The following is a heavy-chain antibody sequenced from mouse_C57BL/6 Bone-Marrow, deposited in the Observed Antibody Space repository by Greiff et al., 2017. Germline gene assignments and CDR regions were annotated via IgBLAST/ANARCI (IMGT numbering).Heavy chain of an antibody. Sequence: EVQGVESGGGLVKPGGSLKLSCAASGFTFSSYAMSWVRQTPEKRLEWVATISDGGSYTYYPDNVKGRFTISLDNATNNLYLHMSHLKSEDTAMYYCAREGIYYDYDGGYYYAMDYWGQGTSVTVSS. D-gene: IGHD2-4*01. CDR1: GFTFSSYA. V-gene: IGHV5-4*01. CDR2: ISDGGSYT. CDR3: AREGIYYDYDGGYYYAMDY. J-gene: IGHJ4*01.